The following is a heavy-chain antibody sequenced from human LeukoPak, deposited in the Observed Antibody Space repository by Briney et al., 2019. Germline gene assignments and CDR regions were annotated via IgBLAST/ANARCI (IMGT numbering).Heavy chain of an antibody. CDR2: IKQDGSEK. V-gene: IGHV3-7*01. CDR1: GFTFSSYS. Sequence: GGSLRLSCAASGFTFSSYSMSWVRQAPGKGLEWVANIKQDGSEKYYVDSVKGRFTISRDNAKNSLYLQMNSLRAEDTAVYYCARVPFGGDYGSGDLYYYYYYMDVWGKGTTVTVSS. CDR3: ARVPFGGDYGSGDLYYYYYYMDV. D-gene: IGHD3-10*01. J-gene: IGHJ6*03.